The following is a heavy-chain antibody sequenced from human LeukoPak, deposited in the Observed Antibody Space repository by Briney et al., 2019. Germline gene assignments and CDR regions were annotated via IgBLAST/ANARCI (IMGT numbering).Heavy chain of an antibody. CDR2: ISAYNGNT. CDR1: GYTFTSYG. J-gene: IGHJ1*01. D-gene: IGHD1-7*01. V-gene: IGHV1-18*01. Sequence: VKVSCKASGYTFTSYGISWVRQAPGQGLEWMGWISAYNGNTNYAQKLQGRVTMTTDTSTSTAYMELRSLRSDDTAVYYCARRGGTGTTGKYFQHWGQGTLVTVSS. CDR3: ARRGGTGTTGKYFQH.